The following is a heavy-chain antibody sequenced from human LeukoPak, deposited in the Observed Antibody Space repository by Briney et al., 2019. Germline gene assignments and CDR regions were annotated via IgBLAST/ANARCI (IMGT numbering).Heavy chain of an antibody. CDR2: IYSGGST. D-gene: IGHD6-19*01. CDR3: ARLYSSGWSYLDY. V-gene: IGHV3-53*01. CDR1: GFTVSSNY. Sequence: GGSLRLSCAASGFTVSSNYMSWVRQAPGKGLEWVSVIYSGGSTYYADSVKGRFTISRDNSKNTLYLQMNSRRAEARAVYYCARLYSSGWSYLDYWRQGTLVTVSS. J-gene: IGHJ4*02.